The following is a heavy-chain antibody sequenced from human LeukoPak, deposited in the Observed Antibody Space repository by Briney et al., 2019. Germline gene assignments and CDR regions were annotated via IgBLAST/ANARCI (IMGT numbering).Heavy chain of an antibody. Sequence: PSETLSLTCTVSGDSISSSSYYWGWIRQPPGKGLEWIGSIYYSGSTYYNPSLKSRVTISVDTSKNQFSLKLSSVTAADTAVYYCAAYYYDSSGYYSWGKGTTVTVSS. J-gene: IGHJ6*04. CDR1: GDSISSSSYY. CDR3: AAYYYDSSGYYS. V-gene: IGHV4-39*01. CDR2: IYYSGST. D-gene: IGHD3-22*01.